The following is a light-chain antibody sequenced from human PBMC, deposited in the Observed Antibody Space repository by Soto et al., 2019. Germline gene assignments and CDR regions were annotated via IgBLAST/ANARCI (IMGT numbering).Light chain of an antibody. CDR1: SSNIGSNT. J-gene: IGLJ1*01. CDR3: AAWDDRLNGYV. CDR2: SNN. V-gene: IGLV1-44*01. Sequence: QSVLTQPPSASGTPGQRVTISCSGSSSNIGSNTVNWYQQLPGTAPKLLIYSNNQRPSGVPDRFSGSKSGTSASLAISGLQYEDEADYYCAAWDDRLNGYVFGSGTTVTVL.